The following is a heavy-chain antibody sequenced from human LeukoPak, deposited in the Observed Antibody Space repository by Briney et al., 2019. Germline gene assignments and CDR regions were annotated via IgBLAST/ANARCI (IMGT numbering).Heavy chain of an antibody. Sequence: GESLKISCKGSGYSFTSYWIGWVRQMPGKGLEWTGIIYPGDSDTRYSPSFQGQVTISADKSISTAYLQWSSLKASDTAMYYCARLRGMDIVVVPAATFDYWGQGTLVTVSS. D-gene: IGHD2-2*03. CDR1: GYSFTSYW. CDR2: IYPGDSDT. V-gene: IGHV5-51*01. CDR3: ARLRGMDIVVVPAATFDY. J-gene: IGHJ4*02.